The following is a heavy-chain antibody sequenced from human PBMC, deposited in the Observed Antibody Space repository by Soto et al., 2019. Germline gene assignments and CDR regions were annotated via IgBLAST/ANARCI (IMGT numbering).Heavy chain of an antibody. D-gene: IGHD2-15*01. V-gene: IGHV4-30-2*01. CDR2: IYHSGST. J-gene: IGHJ6*02. Sequence: SETLSLTCAVSGGSISSGGYSWSWIRQPPGKGLEWIGYIYHSGSTYYNPSLKSRVTISVDRSKNQFSLKLSSVTAADTAVYYCAKDICSGGSCYYNYYYGMDVWGQGTTVTVSS. CDR1: GGSISSGGYS. CDR3: AKDICSGGSCYYNYYYGMDV.